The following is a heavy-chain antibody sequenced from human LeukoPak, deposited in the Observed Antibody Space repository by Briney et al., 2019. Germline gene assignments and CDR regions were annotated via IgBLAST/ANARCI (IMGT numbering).Heavy chain of an antibody. D-gene: IGHD1-7*01. J-gene: IGHJ4*02. Sequence: GASVKVSCKASGYTFTGYYMHWVRQAPGQGLEWMGWINPNSGGTNYAQKFQGRVTMTRDTSINTAYMELSRLRSEDTAVYYCAREYNWSYGRQFDYWGQGTLVTVSS. V-gene: IGHV1-2*02. CDR1: GYTFTGYY. CDR2: INPNSGGT. CDR3: AREYNWSYGRQFDY.